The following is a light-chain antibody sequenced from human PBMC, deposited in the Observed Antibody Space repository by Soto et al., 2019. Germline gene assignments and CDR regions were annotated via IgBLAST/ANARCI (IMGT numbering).Light chain of an antibody. CDR2: AAS. V-gene: IGKV1D-12*01. Sequence: DIQMTQSPSSVSASVGDRVTITCRASQGISSSLAWYQQKTGKAPKLLIYAASSLQSGVPSRFSGSGSGTDFTLTISSLEPEDCATYYCQQANNFPLSFAGGTKVESK. J-gene: IGKJ4*02. CDR3: QQANNFPLS. CDR1: QGISSS.